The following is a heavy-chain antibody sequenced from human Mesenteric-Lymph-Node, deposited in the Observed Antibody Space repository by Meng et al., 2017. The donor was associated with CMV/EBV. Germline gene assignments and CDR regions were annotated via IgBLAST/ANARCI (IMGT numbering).Heavy chain of an antibody. J-gene: IGHJ4*02. D-gene: IGHD5-12*01. V-gene: IGHV4-39*01. CDR3: ARHYYSGWFDADY. Sequence: TVSGGSITTSNHHWGWIRQPPGKGLEWIGSVHQTGSTYYNPSLRGRVTISIDTSRKQFSPKINSATAADTAVYYCARHYYSGWFDADYWGQGVLVTVSS. CDR1: GGSITTSNHH. CDR2: VHQTGST.